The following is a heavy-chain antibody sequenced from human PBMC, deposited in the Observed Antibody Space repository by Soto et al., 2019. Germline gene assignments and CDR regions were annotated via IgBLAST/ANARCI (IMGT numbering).Heavy chain of an antibody. J-gene: IGHJ4*02. V-gene: IGHV3-23*01. D-gene: IGHD6-13*01. CDR1: GFTFSSYA. CDR3: AKGSSAAARKYYFGY. Sequence: PGGSLRLSCAASGFTFSSYAMRWVRQAPGKGLEWVSTISGSSESTYYADSVKGRFTISRDNSKNTLYLQMNSLRAEDTAVYYCAKGSSAAARKYYFGYWGQGTLVTVSS. CDR2: ISGSSEST.